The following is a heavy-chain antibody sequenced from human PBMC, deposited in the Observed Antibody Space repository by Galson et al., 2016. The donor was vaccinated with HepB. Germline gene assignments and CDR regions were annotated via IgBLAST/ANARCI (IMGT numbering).Heavy chain of an antibody. CDR3: AKTTAMVAYYYYGMDV. CDR2: LSFDGSYK. Sequence: SLRLSCAASGYTCSSYGMHWVRKAPGKGLEWVAVLSFDGSYKYYADSVKGRLTISRDNSKNTIYLQMSRLRAEDTDVYYCAKTTAMVAYYYYGMDVWGKGTTVTVSS. V-gene: IGHV3-30*18. CDR1: GYTCSSYG. D-gene: IGHD5-18*01. J-gene: IGHJ6*04.